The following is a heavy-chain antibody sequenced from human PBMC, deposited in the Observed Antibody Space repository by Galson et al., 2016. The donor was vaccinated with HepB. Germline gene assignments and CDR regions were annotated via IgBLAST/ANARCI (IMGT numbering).Heavy chain of an antibody. CDR1: GFTLSSYS. CDR2: ISSSSSYI. J-gene: IGHJ4*02. V-gene: IGHV3-21*01. CDR3: ARGDIVGAIFDY. Sequence: SLRLSCAASGFTLSSYSMNWVRQAPGKGLEWVSSISSSSSYIYYADSVKGRFTISRDNAENSLYLQMNSLRAEDTAVYYCARGDIVGAIFDYWGQGTLVTVSS. D-gene: IGHD1-26*01.